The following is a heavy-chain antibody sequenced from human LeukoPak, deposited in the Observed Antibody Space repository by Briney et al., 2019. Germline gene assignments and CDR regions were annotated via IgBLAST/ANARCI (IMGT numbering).Heavy chain of an antibody. Sequence: ASVKVSCRASGYTFTNYYMHWVRQAPGQGLEWMGIINPSGGSTSYAQKFQGRVTMTRDTSTSTVYMELSSLRSEDTAVYYCARGGYCSGGSCLFDYWGLGTLVTVSS. J-gene: IGHJ4*02. D-gene: IGHD2-15*01. CDR3: ARGGYCSGGSCLFDY. V-gene: IGHV1-46*01. CDR1: GYTFTNYY. CDR2: INPSGGST.